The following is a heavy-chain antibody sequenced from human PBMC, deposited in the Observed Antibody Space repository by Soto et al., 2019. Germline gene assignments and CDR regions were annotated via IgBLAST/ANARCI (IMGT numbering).Heavy chain of an antibody. V-gene: IGHV1-3*05. D-gene: IGHD6-19*01. J-gene: IGHJ4*02. CDR1: GYTFTSYA. CDR3: ARSEYTSGWTGY. Sequence: QVQLAQSGAEEKKPGASVKVSCKASGYTFTSYAMHWVRQAPGQRLEWMGWINAGNDNTKYSQKFQGRVTITRDTSASTAYMELSSLRSEDTAVYYCARSEYTSGWTGYWGQGTLVTVSS. CDR2: INAGNDNT.